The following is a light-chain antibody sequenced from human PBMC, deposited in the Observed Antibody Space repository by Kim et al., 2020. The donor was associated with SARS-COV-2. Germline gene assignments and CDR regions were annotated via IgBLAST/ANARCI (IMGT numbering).Light chain of an antibody. CDR1: QSISSW. CDR2: KAS. V-gene: IGKV1-5*03. J-gene: IGKJ2*01. CDR3: QQYNSYT. Sequence: TRSASVGDRVTITCRASQSISSWLAWYQQKPGKAPKLLIYKASSLESGVPSRFSGSGSGTEFTFTISSLQPDDFATYYCQQYNSYTFGQGTKLEI.